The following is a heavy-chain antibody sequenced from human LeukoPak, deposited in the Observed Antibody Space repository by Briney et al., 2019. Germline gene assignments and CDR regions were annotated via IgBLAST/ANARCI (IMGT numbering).Heavy chain of an antibody. Sequence: EASVKVSCKASGYTFTSYDINWVRQATGQGLEWMGWMNPNSGNTGYAQKFQGRVTMTRNTSISTAYMELSSLRSEDTAVYYCARGAEYYYDSSGYYNYWGQGTLVTVSS. CDR1: GYTFTSYD. CDR2: MNPNSGNT. J-gene: IGHJ4*02. CDR3: ARGAEYYYDSSGYYNY. V-gene: IGHV1-8*01. D-gene: IGHD3-22*01.